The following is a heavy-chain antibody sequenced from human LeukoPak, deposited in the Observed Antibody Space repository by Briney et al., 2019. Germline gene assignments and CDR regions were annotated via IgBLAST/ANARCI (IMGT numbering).Heavy chain of an antibody. CDR1: GGTFSSYA. Sequence: SVKVSCKASGGTFSSYAISWVRQAPGQGLEWMGGIIPIFGTANYAQKFQGRVTITTDESTSTAYMELSSLRSEDTAVYYCARGGGITGTHDAFDIWAKGQWSPSLQ. D-gene: IGHD1-20*01. CDR2: IIPIFGTA. V-gene: IGHV1-69*05. J-gene: IGHJ3*02. CDR3: ARGGGITGTHDAFDI.